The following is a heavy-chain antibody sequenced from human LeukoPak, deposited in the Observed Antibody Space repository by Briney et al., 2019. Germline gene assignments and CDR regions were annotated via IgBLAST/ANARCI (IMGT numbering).Heavy chain of an antibody. Sequence: SQTLSLTFSVSGGSISSGSYYWSWIRQPAGKGLEWIGRIYTSGSTNYNPPLKSRVTLSVDTSKNQFSLKLSSVTAADTAVYYCARGLDYDVPGNWFDPWGQGTLVTVSS. CDR3: ARGLDYDVPGNWFDP. CDR2: IYTSGST. J-gene: IGHJ5*02. CDR1: GGSISSGSYY. V-gene: IGHV4-61*02. D-gene: IGHD3/OR15-3a*01.